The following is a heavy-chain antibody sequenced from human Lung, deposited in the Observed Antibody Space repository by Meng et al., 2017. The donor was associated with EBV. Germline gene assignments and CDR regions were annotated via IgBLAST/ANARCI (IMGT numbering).Heavy chain of an antibody. D-gene: IGHD6-19*01. CDR2: IYYSGST. CDR1: AGSFYSGAYF. Sequence: RGWILGLCKHYLALFLTCPGLAGSFYSGAYFGSGTRQRPGKGLEWIGYIYYSGSTFYAPSLKSRDTLSGDTSKNQFSLKLNSVTAADTAVYYCARLRLVWMFDYWGQGALVTVSS. V-gene: IGHV4-31*03. J-gene: IGHJ4*02. CDR3: ARLRLVWMFDY.